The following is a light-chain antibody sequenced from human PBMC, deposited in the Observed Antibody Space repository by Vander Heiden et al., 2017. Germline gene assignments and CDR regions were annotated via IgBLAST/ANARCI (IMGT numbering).Light chain of an antibody. Sequence: SYELTQPPSVSVSPGQTASITCSGDKLGDKYACWYQQKPGQSPVLVIYQDSKRPSGIPERFSGSNYGKTATLTISGTQAMDEAYYSCQARDSSKGFGGGTKLTVL. V-gene: IGLV3-1*01. CDR3: QARDSSKG. CDR2: QDS. J-gene: IGLJ2*01. CDR1: KLGDKY.